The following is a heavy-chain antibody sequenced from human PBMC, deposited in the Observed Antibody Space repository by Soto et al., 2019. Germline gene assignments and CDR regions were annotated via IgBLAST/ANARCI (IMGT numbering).Heavy chain of an antibody. CDR3: ARGRARLKVVAISHFDY. Sequence: QVQLVESGGGVVQPGRSLRLSCAASGFTFSTYAMHWVRQAPGKGLEWVAVISYDGSNKYYADSVKGRFTISRDNSKNTLYLQMNSLRAEDTAVFYCARGRARLKVVAISHFDYWGQGTLVTVSS. J-gene: IGHJ4*02. CDR2: ISYDGSNK. V-gene: IGHV3-30-3*01. D-gene: IGHD3-22*01. CDR1: GFTFSTYA.